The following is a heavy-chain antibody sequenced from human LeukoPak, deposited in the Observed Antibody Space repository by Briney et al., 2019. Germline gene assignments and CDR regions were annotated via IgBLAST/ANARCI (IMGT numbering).Heavy chain of an antibody. D-gene: IGHD2-15*01. Sequence: SETLSLTCTVSGGSISSYYWSWIRQPPGKGLEWIGYIYYSGSTNYNPSLKSRVTIPVDTSKNQFSLKLSSVTAADTAVYYCASSPGYCSGGSCSLIGYYYGMDVWGQGTTVTVSS. CDR3: ASSPGYCSGGSCSLIGYYYGMDV. CDR1: GGSISSYY. V-gene: IGHV4-59*08. CDR2: IYYSGST. J-gene: IGHJ6*02.